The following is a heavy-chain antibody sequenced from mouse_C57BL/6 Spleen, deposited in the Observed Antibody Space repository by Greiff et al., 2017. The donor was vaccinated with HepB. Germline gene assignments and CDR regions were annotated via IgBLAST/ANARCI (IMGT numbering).Heavy chain of an antibody. CDR3: ASITTVVANFDY. CDR2: IYPRSGNT. Sequence: VQLQQSGAELVRPGASVKLSCKASGYTFTSYGIRWVKQRTGQGLEWIGEIYPRSGNTYYNEKFKGKATLTADKSSSTAYMELRSLTSEDSAVYFCASITTVVANFDYWGQGTTLTVSS. V-gene: IGHV1-81*01. D-gene: IGHD1-1*01. CDR1: GYTFTSYG. J-gene: IGHJ2*01.